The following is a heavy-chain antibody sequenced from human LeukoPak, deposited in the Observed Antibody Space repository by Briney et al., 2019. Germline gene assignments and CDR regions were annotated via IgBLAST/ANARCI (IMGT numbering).Heavy chain of an antibody. J-gene: IGHJ4*02. V-gene: IGHV1-69*13. Sequence: ASVKVSCKASGGTFSSYAISWVRQAPGQGLEWMGGIIPIFGTANYAQKFQGRVTITADESTSTAYMELSSLRSEDTAVYYCARGHHYYDSSGYYRFDYWGRGTLVTVSS. CDR1: GGTFSSYA. CDR2: IIPIFGTA. D-gene: IGHD3-22*01. CDR3: ARGHHYYDSSGYYRFDY.